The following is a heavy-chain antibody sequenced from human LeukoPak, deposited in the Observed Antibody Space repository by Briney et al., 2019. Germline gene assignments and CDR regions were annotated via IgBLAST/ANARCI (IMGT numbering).Heavy chain of an antibody. J-gene: IGHJ4*02. CDR1: GFTFSSYG. D-gene: IGHD6-19*01. V-gene: IGHV3-30*18. CDR3: AKDRPSKVLAVAGTAANY. Sequence: GGSLRLSCAASGFTFSSYGMHWVRQAPGKGLEWVAVISYDGSNKYYADSVKGRFTISRDNSKNTLYLQMNSLRAEDTAVYYCAKDRPSKVLAVAGTAANYWGQGTLVTVSS. CDR2: ISYDGSNK.